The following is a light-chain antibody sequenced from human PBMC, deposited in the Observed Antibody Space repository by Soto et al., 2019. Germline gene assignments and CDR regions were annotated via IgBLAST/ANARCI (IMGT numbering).Light chain of an antibody. CDR2: AAS. J-gene: IGKJ1*01. V-gene: IGKV1-39*01. CDR3: HQRYSTLWT. CDR1: QSISSY. Sequence: DIPMTQSPSSLSASVGDRVTITCRASQSISSYLNWYQQKPGKAPKLLIYAASSLQSGVPARFSGSGSGTDFNLTISSLQPEAFATYYCHQRYSTLWTFGQGTKVEIK.